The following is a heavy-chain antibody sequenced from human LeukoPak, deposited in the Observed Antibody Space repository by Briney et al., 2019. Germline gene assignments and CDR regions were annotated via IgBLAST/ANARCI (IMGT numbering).Heavy chain of an antibody. CDR3: AGSSIFGLATRSGMDV. J-gene: IGHJ6*02. V-gene: IGHV3-53*01. Sequence: PGGSLRLSCTASGVTVTANYMNWVRQARGKGLEWVSVIYRGGTTSYAGSAKGRFTISRDNPKNTLFLQMNSLRAEDTAVYQCAGSSIFGLATRSGMDVWGQGTTVTVSS. D-gene: IGHD3-3*01. CDR2: IYRGGTT. CDR1: GVTVTANY.